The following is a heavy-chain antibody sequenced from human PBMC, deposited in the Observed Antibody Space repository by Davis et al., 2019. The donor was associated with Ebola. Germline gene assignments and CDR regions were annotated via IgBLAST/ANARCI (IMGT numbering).Heavy chain of an antibody. J-gene: IGHJ4*02. Sequence: MPSETLSLTCTVSGGSISSYYWGWIRQPPGKGLEWIGSIYYSGSTYYNPSLKSRVTISVDTSKNQFSLKLSSVTAADTAVYYCARVTTVTLMGFDYWGQGTLVTVSS. V-gene: IGHV4-39*07. CDR3: ARVTTVTLMGFDY. D-gene: IGHD4-17*01. CDR1: GGSISSYY. CDR2: IYYSGST.